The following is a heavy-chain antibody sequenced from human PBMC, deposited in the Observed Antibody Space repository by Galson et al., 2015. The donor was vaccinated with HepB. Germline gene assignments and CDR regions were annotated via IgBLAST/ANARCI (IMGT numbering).Heavy chain of an antibody. J-gene: IGHJ6*02. V-gene: IGHV3-48*03. Sequence: SLRLSCAASGFTFSSYEMNWVRQAPGKGLEWVSYISSSGSSIYYADSVKGRFTISRDNSKNSLYLQMNSLRAEDTAVYYCARCLREWTYYYYYYGMDVWGQGTTVTVSS. CDR3: ARCLREWTYYYYYYGMDV. CDR2: ISSSGSSI. CDR1: GFTFSSYE. D-gene: IGHD3-3*01.